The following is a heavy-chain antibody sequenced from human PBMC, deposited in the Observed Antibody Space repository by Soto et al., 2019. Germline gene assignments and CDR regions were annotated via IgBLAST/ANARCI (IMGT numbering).Heavy chain of an antibody. D-gene: IGHD2-15*01. CDR2: ISYDGSNK. Sequence: PGGSLRLSCAASGFTFSIYGMHWFRQAPGKGLEWVAVISYDGSNKYYADSVKGRFTISRDNSKNTLYLQMNSLRAEDTAVYYCAKERDIVVVVAPLDYWGQGTLVTVSS. CDR3: AKERDIVVVVAPLDY. CDR1: GFTFSIYG. V-gene: IGHV3-30*18. J-gene: IGHJ4*02.